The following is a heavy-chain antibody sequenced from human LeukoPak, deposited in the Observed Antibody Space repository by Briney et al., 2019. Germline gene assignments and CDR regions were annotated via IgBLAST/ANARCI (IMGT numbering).Heavy chain of an antibody. CDR3: ARLEKGDCGGVCSPFDY. CDR1: GYSFTSYW. CDR2: IYPGESDT. Sequence: GESLKISCKGSGYSFTSYWIGWVRQMPGRGLEWRGIIYPGESDTRYRPPFEGPVTISAHKTISSAYLQWSSLKGSDTAMYYCARLEKGDCGGVCSPFDYWGQGNLVTVSS. J-gene: IGHJ4*02. D-gene: IGHD2-21*02. V-gene: IGHV5-51*01.